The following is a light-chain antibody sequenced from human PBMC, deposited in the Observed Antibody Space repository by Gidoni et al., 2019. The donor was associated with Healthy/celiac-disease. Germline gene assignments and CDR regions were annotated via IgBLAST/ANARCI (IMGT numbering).Light chain of an antibody. CDR3: QQYNSYSWT. V-gene: IGKV1-5*03. CDR2: KAS. CDR1: QSISSL. Sequence: DIQMTQSPSTLSASVGDRVTITCRASQSISSLLAWYQQKPGKAPKLLIYKASSLESGVPSRFRGSVSGTEFTLTISSLQPDDFATYYCQQYNSYSWTFGQXTKVEIK. J-gene: IGKJ1*01.